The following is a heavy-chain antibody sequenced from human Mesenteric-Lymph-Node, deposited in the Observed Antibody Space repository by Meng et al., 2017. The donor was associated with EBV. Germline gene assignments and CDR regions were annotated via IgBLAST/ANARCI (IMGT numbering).Heavy chain of an antibody. D-gene: IGHD2-15*01. V-gene: IGHV4-34*01. CDR1: GGSFRGYF. Sequence: QVHLQQWGAGLLKPSETLSLTCAGDGGSFRGYFWTWIRQPPGKGLEWVGYIYYDGITYYNPSLKSRVSISLDTSKNQFSLKLTSVTAADTAVYYCAIGDCNAGSCYSAFFDPWGQGTLVTVSS. CDR2: IYYDGIT. J-gene: IGHJ5*02. CDR3: AIGDCNAGSCYSAFFDP.